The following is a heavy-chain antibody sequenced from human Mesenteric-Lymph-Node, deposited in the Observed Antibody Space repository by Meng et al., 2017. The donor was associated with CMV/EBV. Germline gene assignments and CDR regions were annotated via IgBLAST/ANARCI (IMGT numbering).Heavy chain of an antibody. D-gene: IGHD1-26*01. J-gene: IGHJ6*02. V-gene: IGHV5-51*01. CDR2: IWPGYSDA. Sequence: LTNYWIAWVRQVPGKGREWMGIIWPGYSDATYSPSFQGQVTISADKSSSTAYLQWNSLKASDTAIYYCARLGSVGITGYYYGMDVWGQGTAVTVSS. CDR3: ARLGSVGITGYYYGMDV. CDR1: LTNYW.